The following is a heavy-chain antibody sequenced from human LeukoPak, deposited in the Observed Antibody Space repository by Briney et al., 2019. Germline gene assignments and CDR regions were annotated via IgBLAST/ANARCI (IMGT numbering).Heavy chain of an antibody. CDR3: ARDLTYGSYRPFDY. Sequence: ASVKVSCKASGYTFTGYYMHWVRQAPGQGLEWMGWINPNSGGTNYAQKFQGRATMTRDTSISTAYMELSRLRSDDTAVYYCARDLTYGSYRPFDYWGQGTLVTVSS. CDR2: INPNSGGT. V-gene: IGHV1-2*02. J-gene: IGHJ4*02. CDR1: GYTFTGYY. D-gene: IGHD1-26*01.